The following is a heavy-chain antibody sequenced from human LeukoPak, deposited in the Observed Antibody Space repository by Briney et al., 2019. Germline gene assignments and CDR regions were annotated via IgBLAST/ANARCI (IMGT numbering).Heavy chain of an antibody. CDR2: ISSSGAYI. V-gene: IGHV3-21*01. CDR3: ASPGSCSSTSCYVGYMDV. CDR1: KFIFSNYA. Sequence: GGSLRLSCVASKFIFSNYAMSWVRQAPGKGLEWVSSISSSGAYIYYADSVKGRFTISRDNAKNSLYLQMSSLRAEDTAVYYCASPGSCSSTSCYVGYMDVWGKGTTVTVSS. D-gene: IGHD2-2*01. J-gene: IGHJ6*03.